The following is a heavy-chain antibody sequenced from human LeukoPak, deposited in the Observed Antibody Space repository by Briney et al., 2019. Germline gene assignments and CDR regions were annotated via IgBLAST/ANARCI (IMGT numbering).Heavy chain of an antibody. CDR3: ARAETYGSGSYYNS. CDR2: IIPILGIA. D-gene: IGHD3-10*01. CDR1: GGTFSSYA. Sequence: ASVKVSCKASGGTFSSYAISWVRQAPGQGLEWMGRIIPILGIANYAQKFQGRVTITADKSTSTAYMELSSLRSEDTAVYYCARAETYGSGSYYNSWGQGTLVTVSS. V-gene: IGHV1-69*10. J-gene: IGHJ4*02.